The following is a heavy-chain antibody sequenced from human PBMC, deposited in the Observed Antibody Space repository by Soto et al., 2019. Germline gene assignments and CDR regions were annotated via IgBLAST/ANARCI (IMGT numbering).Heavy chain of an antibody. V-gene: IGHV1-69*01. Sequence: QVQLVQSGVEVKKPGSSVKVSCQASGGSFSDYAISWVRQAPGQGLEWMGGIIPMLGIADNAQKFQGRVIITADEYTSTVYMELSSLRSEDTAVYYCERDGDYYDSSGFQRDYHYYGMDVWGQRTTVTVAS. CDR3: ERDGDYYDSSGFQRDYHYYGMDV. J-gene: IGHJ6*02. CDR2: IIPMLGIA. D-gene: IGHD3-22*01. CDR1: GGSFSDYA.